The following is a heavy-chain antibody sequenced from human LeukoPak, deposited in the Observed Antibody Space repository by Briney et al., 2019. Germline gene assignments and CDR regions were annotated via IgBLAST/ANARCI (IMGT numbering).Heavy chain of an antibody. CDR1: GFTFRNYG. V-gene: IGHV3-33*01. CDR3: ARDYCSTSFCYDN. CDR2: IWYDGRKR. Sequence: PGGSLRLSCAASGFTFRNYGMHWVRQSPDKGLEWVAAIWYDGRKRLYTDSVEGRFTISRDDSESALYLQMNSLRAEDTALYYCARDYCSTSFCYDNWGQGTLVTVSS. D-gene: IGHD2-2*01. J-gene: IGHJ4*02.